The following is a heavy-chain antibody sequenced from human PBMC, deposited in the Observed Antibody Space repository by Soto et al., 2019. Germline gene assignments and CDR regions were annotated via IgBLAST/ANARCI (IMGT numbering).Heavy chain of an antibody. CDR1: GYTFTSYA. J-gene: IGHJ6*02. CDR2: INTGNGNT. Sequence: ASVKVSCKASGYTFTSYAMHWVRQAPGQRLEWMGWINTGNGNTKYSQKFQGRVTITRDTSASTAYMELSSLRSEDTAVYYCARARGVITYYYYYGMDVWGQGTTVTVSS. V-gene: IGHV1-3*04. D-gene: IGHD3-10*01. CDR3: ARARGVITYYYYYGMDV.